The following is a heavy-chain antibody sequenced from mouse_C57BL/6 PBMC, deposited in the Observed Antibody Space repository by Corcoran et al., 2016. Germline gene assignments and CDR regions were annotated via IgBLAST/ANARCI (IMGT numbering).Heavy chain of an antibody. CDR2: ISYDGSN. CDR1: GYSITSGYY. J-gene: IGHJ1*03. CDR3: ARGSYWYFDV. V-gene: IGHV3-6*01. Sequence: DVQLQESGPGLVKPSQSLSLTCSVTGYSITSGYYWNWIRQFPGNKLEWMGYISYDGSNNYNPSLKNRISITRDTSKNQFFLKLNSVTTEDTATYDCARGSYWYFDVWGTGTTVTVSS.